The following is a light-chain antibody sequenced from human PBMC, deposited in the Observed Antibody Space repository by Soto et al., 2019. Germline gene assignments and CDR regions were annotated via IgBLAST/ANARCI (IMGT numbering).Light chain of an antibody. Sequence: EIVLTQSPGTLSLSPGERATLSCRASQSVSSSYLAWYQQKPGQAPRLLIYGASSRATGIPDRFGGSGSGTDFTLTISRLEPEDFALYYCQQYISTPGTFGQGTKVEIK. CDR2: GAS. CDR3: QQYISTPGT. V-gene: IGKV3-20*01. CDR1: QSVSSSY. J-gene: IGKJ1*01.